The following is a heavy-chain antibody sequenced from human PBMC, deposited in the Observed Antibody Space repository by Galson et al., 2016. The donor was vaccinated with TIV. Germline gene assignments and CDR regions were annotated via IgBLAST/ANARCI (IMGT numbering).Heavy chain of an antibody. Sequence: SLRLSCAASGFTFDNYAMHWVRQGPGGGLEWVSSVTSSGESTDYSDSVKGRFTISRDNSKKTVYLQMHSLKSEDTAMYFCAKGMAVVLGWFDSWGQGTRVTVSS. D-gene: IGHD6-19*01. CDR1: GFTFDNYA. CDR2: VTSSGEST. CDR3: AKGMAVVLGWFDS. V-gene: IGHV3-23*01. J-gene: IGHJ5*01.